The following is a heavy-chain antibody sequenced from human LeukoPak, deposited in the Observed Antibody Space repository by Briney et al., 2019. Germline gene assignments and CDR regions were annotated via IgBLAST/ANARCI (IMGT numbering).Heavy chain of an antibody. CDR1: GYTFTSYC. J-gene: IGHJ4*02. D-gene: IGHD2-2*01. CDR2: INPSGGST. CDR3: ASATQANIVVVPAATPYYFDY. V-gene: IGHV1-46*01. Sequence: ASVKVSCKASGYTFTSYCMHWVRQAPGQGLEWMGIINPSGGSTSYAQKFQGRVTITADESTSTAYMELSSLRSEDTAVYYCASATQANIVVVPAATPYYFDYWGQGTLVTVSS.